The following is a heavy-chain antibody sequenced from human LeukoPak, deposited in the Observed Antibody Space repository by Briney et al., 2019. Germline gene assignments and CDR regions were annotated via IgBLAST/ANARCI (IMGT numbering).Heavy chain of an antibody. Sequence: GGSLRLSCAASGFTFSSYWMHWVRQPPGKGLEWVSHINFDGSTTIYADSVKGRFTISRDNAKNTLSLQMNSLRVEDTAVYYCARDGSYIDNWGQGTLVTVSS. CDR1: GFTFSSYW. CDR2: INFDGSTT. V-gene: IGHV3-74*01. D-gene: IGHD2-21*01. J-gene: IGHJ4*02. CDR3: ARDGSYIDN.